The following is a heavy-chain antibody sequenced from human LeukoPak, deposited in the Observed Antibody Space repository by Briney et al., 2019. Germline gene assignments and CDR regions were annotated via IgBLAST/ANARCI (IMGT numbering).Heavy chain of an antibody. J-gene: IGHJ5*02. D-gene: IGHD4-23*01. CDR3: ARVKKVIDYNWFDP. V-gene: IGHV5-51*01. Sequence: GESLKISCKGSGYSFTSYWIGWVRQMPGKGLGWMGIIYPGDSDTRYSPSFQGQVTISADKSISTAYLQWSSLRASDTAMYYCARVKKVIDYNWFDPWGQGTLVTVSS. CDR1: GYSFTSYW. CDR2: IYPGDSDT.